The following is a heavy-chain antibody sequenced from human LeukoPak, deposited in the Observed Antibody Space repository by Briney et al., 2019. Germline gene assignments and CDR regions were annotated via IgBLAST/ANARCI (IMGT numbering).Heavy chain of an antibody. CDR3: ARHGGYQDAFDI. V-gene: IGHV4-59*08. D-gene: IGHD1-26*01. CDR2: IYYSGST. CDR1: GGSISSYY. J-gene: IGHJ3*02. Sequence: SETLSLTCTVSGGSISSYYWSWIRQPPGKGLEWIGYIYYSGSTNYNPSLKSRVTISVDTSKNQFSLKLGSVTAADTAVYYCARHGGYQDAFDIWGQGTMVTVSS.